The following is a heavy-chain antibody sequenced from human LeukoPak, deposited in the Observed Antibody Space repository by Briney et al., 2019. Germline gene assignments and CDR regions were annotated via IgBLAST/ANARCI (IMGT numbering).Heavy chain of an antibody. CDR3: ARGVYYYDSSGYQDFDY. J-gene: IGHJ4*02. CDR2: MNTNSGNT. V-gene: IGHV1-8*01. CDR1: GYTFTSYV. Sequence: ASVKVSCKASGYTFTSYVINWVRQATGQGLGWMRWMNTNSGNTGSAQNFQGRVTMSRNTSISTAYMELSSLRSEDTAVYYGARGVYYYDSSGYQDFDYWGQGTLVTVSS. D-gene: IGHD3-22*01.